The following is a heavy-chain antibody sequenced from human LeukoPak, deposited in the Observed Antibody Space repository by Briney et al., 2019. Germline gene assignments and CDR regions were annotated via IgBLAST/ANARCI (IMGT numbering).Heavy chain of an antibody. CDR2: IYYSGST. CDR3: ARGRAYYDSKAFDI. J-gene: IGHJ3*02. D-gene: IGHD3-22*01. CDR1: GGSISSYY. Sequence: SETLSLTCTVSGGSISSYYWSWIRQHPGKGLEWIGYIYYSGSTYYNPSLKSRVSMSVDTSKNQFSLKLSSVTAADTAVYYCARGRAYYDSKAFDIWGQGTMVTVSS. V-gene: IGHV4-59*06.